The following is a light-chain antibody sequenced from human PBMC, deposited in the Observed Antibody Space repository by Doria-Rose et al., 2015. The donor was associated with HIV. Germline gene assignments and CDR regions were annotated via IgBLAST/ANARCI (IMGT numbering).Light chain of an antibody. CDR1: QSFSANY. CDR2: GAS. CDR3: HQYASSRT. V-gene: IGKV3-20*01. J-gene: IGKJ1*01. Sequence: TQSPGTLSLSPGERATLSCRASQSFSANYLAWYQQRPGQSPRLLIYGASSRATDIPDRFSGSGSGTDFTLTISRLEPEDFAVYYCHQYASSRTFGQGTKVEIK.